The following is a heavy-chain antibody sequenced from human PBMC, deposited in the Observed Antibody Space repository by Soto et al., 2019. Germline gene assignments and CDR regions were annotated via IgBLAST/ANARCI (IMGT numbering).Heavy chain of an antibody. Sequence: QVQLQQWGAGLLKPSETLSLTCAVYGGSFSGYYWSWIRQPPGKGLEWIGEINHSGRTNYNPSLKSRVTISVDTSKNQFSLKLSSVTAADTAVYYCARGPREMRQWLPKGGAYYFDYWGQGTLVTVSS. CDR3: ARGPREMRQWLPKGGAYYFDY. CDR2: INHSGRT. J-gene: IGHJ4*02. D-gene: IGHD6-19*01. CDR1: GGSFSGYY. V-gene: IGHV4-34*01.